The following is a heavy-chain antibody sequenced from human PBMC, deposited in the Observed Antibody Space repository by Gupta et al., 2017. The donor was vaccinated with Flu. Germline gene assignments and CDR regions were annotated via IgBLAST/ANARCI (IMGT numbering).Heavy chain of an antibody. D-gene: IGHD3-16*01. J-gene: IGHJ4*02. Sequence: QVQLVESGGGVVQPGRSLRLSCAASGFTFSSYGMHWVRQAPGKGLEWVAVIWYDGSNKYYADSVKGRFTISRDNSKNTLYLQMNSLRAEDTAVYYCARDWGSSSGGFVLDYWGQGTLVTVSS. CDR3: ARDWGSSSGGFVLDY. V-gene: IGHV3-33*01. CDR2: IWYDGSNK. CDR1: GFTFSSYG.